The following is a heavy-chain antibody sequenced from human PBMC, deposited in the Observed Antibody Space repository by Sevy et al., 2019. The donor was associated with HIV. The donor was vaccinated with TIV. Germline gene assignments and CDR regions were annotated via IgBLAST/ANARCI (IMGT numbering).Heavy chain of an antibody. CDR3: AKGPRLRPFDP. CDR1: GFTFSNYA. Sequence: GGSLRLSCAASGFTFSNYAMSWVRQAPGKGLEWVSTISGSGDSTYYADSVKGRFTVSRDNSKNTLYLQMNSLRAEDTAVYYCAKGPRLRPFDPWGQGTLVTVSS. J-gene: IGHJ5*02. V-gene: IGHV3-23*01. D-gene: IGHD3-16*01. CDR2: ISGSGDST.